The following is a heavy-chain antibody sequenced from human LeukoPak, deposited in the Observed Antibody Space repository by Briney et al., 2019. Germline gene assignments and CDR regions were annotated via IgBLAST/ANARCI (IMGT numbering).Heavy chain of an antibody. J-gene: IGHJ4*02. Sequence: SGGSLRLSCAASGFTFSSYAMSRVRQAPGEGLEWLSAINNRGSSTYYAGSVKDRFTISRDNSENTLYLQMNSLTVDDTAVYFCAKERQTGDYFTSDYWGQGTLVTVSS. V-gene: IGHV3-23*01. D-gene: IGHD4-17*01. CDR2: INNRGSST. CDR3: AKERQTGDYFTSDY. CDR1: GFTFSSYA.